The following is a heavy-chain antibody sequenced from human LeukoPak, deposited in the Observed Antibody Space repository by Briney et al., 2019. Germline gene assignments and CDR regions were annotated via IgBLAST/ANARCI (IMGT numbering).Heavy chain of an antibody. CDR3: ARSSEGRYYYDSSGFSYYYYYMDV. Sequence: SETLSLTCTVYGGSISSYYWSWIRQPPGKGLEWIGYIYYSGSTCYNPSLRSRVTISVDTSKKQFSLKLSSVTAADTAVYYCARSSEGRYYYDSSGFSYYYYYMDVWGKGTTVTISS. CDR2: IYYSGST. J-gene: IGHJ6*03. D-gene: IGHD3-22*01. CDR1: GGSISSYY. V-gene: IGHV4-59*01.